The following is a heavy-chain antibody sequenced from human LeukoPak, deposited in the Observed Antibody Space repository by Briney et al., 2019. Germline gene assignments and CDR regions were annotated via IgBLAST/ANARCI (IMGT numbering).Heavy chain of an antibody. CDR2: IYHSGST. D-gene: IGHD4-17*01. V-gene: IGHV4-4*02. Sequence: SGTLSLTCAVSGGSISSSNWWSWVRQPPGKGLEWIGEIYHSGSTNYNPSLKSRVTISVDKSKNQFSLKLSSVTAADTAVYYCARGVRYGDYGVHFDYWGQGTLVTVSS. J-gene: IGHJ4*02. CDR1: GGSISSSNW. CDR3: ARGVRYGDYGVHFDY.